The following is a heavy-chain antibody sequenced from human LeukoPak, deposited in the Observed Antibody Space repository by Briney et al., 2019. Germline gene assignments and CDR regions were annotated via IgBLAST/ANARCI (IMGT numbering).Heavy chain of an antibody. CDR1: GGTFSSYA. CDR3: ARGDSRYYYDSSGYYSFDY. J-gene: IGHJ4*02. V-gene: IGHV1-69*13. D-gene: IGHD3-22*01. Sequence: VASVKVSCTASGGTFSSYAISWVRQAPGQGLEWMGGIIPIFGTANYAQKFQGRVTITADESTSTAYMELSSLRSEDTAVYYCARGDSRYYYDSSGYYSFDYWGQGTLVTVSS. CDR2: IIPIFGTA.